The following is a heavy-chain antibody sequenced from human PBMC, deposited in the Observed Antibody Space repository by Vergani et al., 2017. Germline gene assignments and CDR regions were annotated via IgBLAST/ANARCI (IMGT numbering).Heavy chain of an antibody. J-gene: IGHJ6*03. Sequence: EVQLVESGGGLVQPGGSLRLSCAASGFTFSSYAMSWVRQAPGKGLEWVSAISGSGGSTYYADSVKGRFTISRDNSKNTLYLQMNSLRAEDTAVYYCAKAGIVVPAAITGIRACNYYYMDVWSKGTTVTVSS. CDR2: ISGSGGST. CDR3: AKAGIVVPAAITGIRACNYYYMDV. V-gene: IGHV3-23*04. CDR1: GFTFSSYA. D-gene: IGHD2-2*01.